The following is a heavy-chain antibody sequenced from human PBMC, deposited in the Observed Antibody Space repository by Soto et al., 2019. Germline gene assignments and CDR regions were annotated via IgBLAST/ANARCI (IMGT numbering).Heavy chain of an antibody. CDR1: GYTFTSSD. CDR2: LNPNTGDS. D-gene: IGHD1-1*01. CDR3: ARRAETNGWNGFGADKYYFDF. J-gene: IGHJ4*02. Sequence: ASVEVSCKASGYTFTSSDIYWVRQATGQGLEWMGWLNPNTGDSAYAQKFQGRISVTSDTSINTVHMELSSLRSEDTAVYYCARRAETNGWNGFGADKYYFDFWGQGTLVTVSS. V-gene: IGHV1-8*01.